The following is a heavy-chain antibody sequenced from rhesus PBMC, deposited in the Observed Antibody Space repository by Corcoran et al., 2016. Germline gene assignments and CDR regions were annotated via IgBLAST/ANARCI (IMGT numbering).Heavy chain of an antibody. J-gene: IGHJ4*01. CDR2: IYGGSGST. CDR3: AKSPRNSLFDY. D-gene: IGHD1-1*01. Sequence: QVQLQESGPGVVKPSETLSLTCAVSCVSISIYWWGCIRLPPGKGLEWIGQIYGGSGSTTYNPSLKSRVTISSDTSKNQFSLKLSSVTAADTAVYYCAKSPRNSLFDYWGQGVLVTVSS. CDR1: CVSISIYW. V-gene: IGHV4-147*01.